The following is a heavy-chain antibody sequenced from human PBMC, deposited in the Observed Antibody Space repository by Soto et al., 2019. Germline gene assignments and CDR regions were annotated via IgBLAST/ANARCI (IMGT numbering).Heavy chain of an antibody. CDR1: GGSISSGGYY. V-gene: IGHV4-31*03. Sequence: QVQLQESGPGLVKPSQTLSLTCTVSGGSISSGGYYWSWIRQQPGKGLEGIGYIYYSGSTYYNPSLKSRVTISVDTYKNQFSLKLSSVTAADTAVYYCAREGNTKQPTANIDYWGQGTLVTVSS. D-gene: IGHD1-1*01. CDR2: IYYSGST. J-gene: IGHJ4*02. CDR3: AREGNTKQPTANIDY.